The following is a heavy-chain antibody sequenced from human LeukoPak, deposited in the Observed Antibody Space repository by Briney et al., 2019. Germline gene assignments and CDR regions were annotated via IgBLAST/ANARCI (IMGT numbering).Heavy chain of an antibody. D-gene: IGHD2-2*02. V-gene: IGHV4-4*07. CDR1: GGSISSYY. J-gene: IGHJ3*02. CDR3: ARQCSSTSCYRNDAFDI. CDR2: IYTSGST. Sequence: SETLSLTCTVSGGSISSYYWSWIRQPAGKGLEWIGRIYTSGSTNYNPSLKSRVTMSVDTSKSQFSLKLSSVTAADTAMYYCARQCSSTSCYRNDAFDIWGQGTMVTVSS.